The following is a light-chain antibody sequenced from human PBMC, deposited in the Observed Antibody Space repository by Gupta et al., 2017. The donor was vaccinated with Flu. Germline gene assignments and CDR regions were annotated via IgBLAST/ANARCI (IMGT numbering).Light chain of an antibody. J-gene: IGKJ2*03. CDR1: QSISSW. CDR2: KAS. CDR3: QQYNSYSNS. V-gene: IGKV1-5*03. Sequence: DIQMTPSPSTWSASVGDRVTITCRASQSISSWLAWYQQKPGKAPKLRIYKASSLESGVPSRFSCSGSGTEFTLTISSLQPDDCATYYCQQYNSYSNSFGQGTKLEIK.